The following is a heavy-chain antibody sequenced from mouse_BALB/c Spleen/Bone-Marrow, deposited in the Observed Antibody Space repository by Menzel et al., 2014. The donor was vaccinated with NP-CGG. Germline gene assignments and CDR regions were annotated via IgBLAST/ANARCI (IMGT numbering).Heavy chain of an antibody. J-gene: IGHJ2*01. D-gene: IGHD1-1*01. CDR2: INPDSSTI. V-gene: IGHV4-1*02. CDR1: GFDFXRCW. Sequence: EVKLMESGGGLVQPGGSLKLSCAASGFDFXRCWMSWVRQAPGKGLEWIGEINPDSSTINYTPSLKDKFIISRDNAKNTLYLQMSKVRSEDTALYYCARLYYYGNFDYWGQGTTLTVSS. CDR3: ARLYYYGNFDY.